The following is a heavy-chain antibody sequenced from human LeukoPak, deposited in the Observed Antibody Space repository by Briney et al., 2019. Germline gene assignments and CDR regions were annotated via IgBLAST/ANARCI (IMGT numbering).Heavy chain of an antibody. V-gene: IGHV3-7*03. CDR1: GFTFSSYW. D-gene: IGHD3-16*01. CDR2: INHNGNVN. CDR3: ARGGGLDV. Sequence: QPGGSLRLSCKASGFTFSSYWMSWVRQAPGKGLEWVASINHNGNVNYYVDSVKGRFTISRDNAKNSLYLQMSNLRAEDTAVYFCARGGGLDVWGQGATVTVSS. J-gene: IGHJ6*02.